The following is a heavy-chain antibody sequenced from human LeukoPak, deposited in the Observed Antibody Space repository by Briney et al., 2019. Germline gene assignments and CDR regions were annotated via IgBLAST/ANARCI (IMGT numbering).Heavy chain of an antibody. D-gene: IGHD2/OR15-2a*01. J-gene: IGHJ5*02. CDR2: ITTNGGTT. Sequence: PGGSLRLSCAASGFTFSNYAMHWVRQAPGKGLEFVSAITTNGGTTYYANSVKGRFTISRDNSKNTLYLHMGSLRAEDMAVYYCARHVKGSTHGFDPWGQGTLVTVSS. CDR3: ARHVKGSTHGFDP. CDR1: GFTFSNYA. V-gene: IGHV3-64*01.